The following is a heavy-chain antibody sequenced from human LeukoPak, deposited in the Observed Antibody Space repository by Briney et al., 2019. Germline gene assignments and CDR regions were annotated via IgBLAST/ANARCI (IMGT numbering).Heavy chain of an antibody. V-gene: IGHV3-30*18. CDR3: AKTAFLLWFGELDY. Sequence: PGGSLRLSCAASGFTFSNYGMHWVRQAPGKGLEWVAMISYDGSNKYYADSVKGRFTISRDNSKNTLYLQMNSLRAEDTAVYYCAKTAFLLWFGELDYWGQGTLVTVSP. CDR2: ISYDGSNK. CDR1: GFTFSNYG. J-gene: IGHJ4*02. D-gene: IGHD3-10*01.